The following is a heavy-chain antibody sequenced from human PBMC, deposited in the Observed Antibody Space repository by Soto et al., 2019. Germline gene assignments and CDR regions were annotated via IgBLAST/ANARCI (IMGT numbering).Heavy chain of an antibody. CDR2: IIPIFGTA. CDR3: AGRGQQLVQITYYYVMDV. J-gene: IGHJ6*02. Sequence: SSVKVSCKASGGTFSSYAISWVRQAPGQGLEWMGGIIPIFGTANYAQKFQGRVTITADESTSTAYMELSSMRSEDTAVYYCAGRGQQLVQITYYYVMDVWGQGTTVTVS. V-gene: IGHV1-69*13. D-gene: IGHD6-13*01. CDR1: GGTFSSYA.